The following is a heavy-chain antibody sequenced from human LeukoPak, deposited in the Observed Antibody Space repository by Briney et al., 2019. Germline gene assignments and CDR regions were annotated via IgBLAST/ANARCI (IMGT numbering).Heavy chain of an antibody. J-gene: IGHJ4*02. CDR1: GGSFSGYY. Sequence: SETLSLTCAVYGGSFSGYYWSWIRQPPGKGLEWIGEINHSGSTNYNPSLKSRVTISVDTSKDQFSLKLSSVTAADTAVYYCARGGRVGVGYYGSGSYYYNYWGQGTLVTVSS. CDR3: ARGGRVGVGYYGSGSYYYNY. V-gene: IGHV4-34*01. D-gene: IGHD3-10*01. CDR2: INHSGST.